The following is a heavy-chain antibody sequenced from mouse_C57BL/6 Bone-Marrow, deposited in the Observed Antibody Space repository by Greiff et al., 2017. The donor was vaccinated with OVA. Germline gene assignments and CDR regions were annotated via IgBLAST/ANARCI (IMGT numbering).Heavy chain of an antibody. CDR1: GYAFSSSW. Sequence: VKLVESGPELVKPGASVKISCKASGYAFSSSWMNWVKQRPGKGLEWIGRIYPGDGDTNYNGKFKGKATLTADKSSSTSYMQLSSLTSEDSAVYFCARSGIYYYGSSYFDYWGQGTTLTVSS. J-gene: IGHJ2*01. V-gene: IGHV1-82*01. CDR3: ARSGIYYYGSSYFDY. D-gene: IGHD1-1*01. CDR2: IYPGDGDT.